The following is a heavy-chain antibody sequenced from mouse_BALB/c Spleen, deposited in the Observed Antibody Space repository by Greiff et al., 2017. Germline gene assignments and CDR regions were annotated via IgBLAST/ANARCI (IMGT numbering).Heavy chain of an antibody. J-gene: IGHJ2*01. V-gene: IGHV5-17*02. D-gene: IGHD4-1*01. CDR1: GFTFSSFG. CDR2: ISSGSSTI. Sequence: EVKLVESGGGLVQPGGSRKLSCAASGFTFSSFGMHWVRQAPEKGLEWVAYISSGSSTIYYADTVKGRFTISRDNPKNTLFLQMTSLRSEDTAMYYCARANWGAMDYWGQGTTLTVSS. CDR3: ARANWGAMDY.